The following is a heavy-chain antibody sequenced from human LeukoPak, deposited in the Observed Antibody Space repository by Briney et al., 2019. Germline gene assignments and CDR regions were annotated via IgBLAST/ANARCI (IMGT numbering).Heavy chain of an antibody. J-gene: IGHJ6*02. Sequence: SQTLSLTCAISGDSVSSNSAAWNWIRQSPSRGLEWLGRTYYRSKWYNDYAVSVKSRITINPDTSKNQFSLQLNSVTPEDTAVYYCAREARAAAGTVGYYYYGMDVWGQGTTVTVSS. CDR1: GDSVSSNSAA. CDR3: AREARAAAGTVGYYYYGMDV. CDR2: TYYRSKWYN. V-gene: IGHV6-1*01. D-gene: IGHD6-13*01.